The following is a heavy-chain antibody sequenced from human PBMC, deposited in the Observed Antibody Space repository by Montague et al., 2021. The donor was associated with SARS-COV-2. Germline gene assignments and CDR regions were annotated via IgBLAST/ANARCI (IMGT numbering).Heavy chain of an antibody. D-gene: IGHD3-16*01. Sequence: SETLSLTCAVSGGSISSSNWWSWVRQPPGKGLEWIGEIYHSGNTNYNPSLQSRVTISVDKSKNQFSLRLSSVTAADTAVYYCARSPILGAHRFDYWGQGTLVTVSS. CDR2: IYHSGNT. CDR3: ARSPILGAHRFDY. V-gene: IGHV4-4*02. CDR1: GGSISSSNW. J-gene: IGHJ4*02.